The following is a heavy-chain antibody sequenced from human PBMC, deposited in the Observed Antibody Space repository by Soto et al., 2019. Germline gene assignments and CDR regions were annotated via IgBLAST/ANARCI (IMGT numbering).Heavy chain of an antibody. J-gene: IGHJ4*02. CDR3: ARYCSGGRCHKGVPDY. D-gene: IGHD2-15*01. Sequence: QVQLVQSGAEVKRPGASVKVSCKVSGYTPITYGITWVRQAPGQGLEWMGWINTYNGATNNAQNLQGRVTMTRDTSTNTAYLELRSLRSDDTAVYYCARYCSGGRCHKGVPDYWGQGTLVTVCS. CDR2: INTYNGAT. CDR1: GYTPITYG. V-gene: IGHV1-18*01.